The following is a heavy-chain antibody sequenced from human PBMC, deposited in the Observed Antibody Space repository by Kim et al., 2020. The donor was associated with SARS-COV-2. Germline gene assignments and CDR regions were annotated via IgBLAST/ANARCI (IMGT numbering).Heavy chain of an antibody. J-gene: IGHJ6*03. CDR2: VHYSGST. CDR1: GDFMNNYY. Sequence: SETLSLTCTVSGDFMNNYYWSWIRQPPGKGLEYIGYVHYSGSTNYNPSLKNRVTISVDTSKNQFSLKLSSVTAADTAVYYCARRNNMYVWGKGTTFTVSS. CDR3: ARRNNMYV. V-gene: IGHV4-59*08.